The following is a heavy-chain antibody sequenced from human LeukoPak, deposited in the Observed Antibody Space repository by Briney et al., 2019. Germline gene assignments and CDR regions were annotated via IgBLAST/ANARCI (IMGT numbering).Heavy chain of an antibody. Sequence: PGGSLILSCAASGFPFTSYPLHWVRQAPGKGLEWAAVISYDGSDKYYTDSVKGRFTISRDNAKSTLYLQMNSLRPEDTAVYYCATIAVAALGGDYWGQGTLVTVSS. D-gene: IGHD6-19*01. CDR1: GFPFTSYP. V-gene: IGHV3-30*04. CDR2: ISYDGSDK. J-gene: IGHJ4*02. CDR3: ATIAVAALGGDY.